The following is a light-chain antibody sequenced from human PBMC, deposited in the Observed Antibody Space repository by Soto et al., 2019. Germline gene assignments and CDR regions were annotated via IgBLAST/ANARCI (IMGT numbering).Light chain of an antibody. CDR1: SSNIGAGYD. CDR3: QSYDSSLSAWV. J-gene: IGLJ3*02. CDR2: GNS. Sequence: QAVLTQPPSVSGAPGQRVTISGTGSSSNIGAGYDVHWYQQLPGTAPKLLIYGNSNRPSGVPDRFSGSKSGTSASLAITGLQAEDEADYYCQSYDSSLSAWVFGGGTTLTVL. V-gene: IGLV1-40*01.